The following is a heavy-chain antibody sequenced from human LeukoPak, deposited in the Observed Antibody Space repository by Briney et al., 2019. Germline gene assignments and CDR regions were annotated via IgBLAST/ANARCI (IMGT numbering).Heavy chain of an antibody. CDR1: GGSISSSSYY. D-gene: IGHD4-17*01. V-gene: IGHV4-39*01. Sequence: SETLSLTCTVSGGSISSSSYYWGWIRQPPGKGLEWIGSIYHSGSTYYNPSLKSRVTISVDTSRNQFSLNLSSVTAADTAVYYRARHYGPWGQGTLVAVSS. CDR3: ARHYGP. J-gene: IGHJ5*02. CDR2: IYHSGST.